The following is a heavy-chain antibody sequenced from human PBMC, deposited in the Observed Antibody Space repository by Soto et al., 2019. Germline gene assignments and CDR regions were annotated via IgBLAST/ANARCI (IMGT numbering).Heavy chain of an antibody. V-gene: IGHV1-2*02. CDR2: INPRNGDK. CDR3: ARGPFGDSPIDF. Sequence: AAVKVSCKASGYTFTGFYVHWVRQAPRQGLEWMGWINPRNGDKILAQKFEGRVTLTRDTSVTTAYMDLSSLNSDDTAVYYCARGPFGDSPIDFWGPGTMVTVSS. D-gene: IGHD3-10*01. J-gene: IGHJ3*01. CDR1: GYTFTGFY.